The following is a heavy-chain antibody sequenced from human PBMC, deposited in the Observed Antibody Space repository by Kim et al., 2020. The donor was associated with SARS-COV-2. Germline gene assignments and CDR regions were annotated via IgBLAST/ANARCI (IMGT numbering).Heavy chain of an antibody. Sequence: GGSLRLSCAASGFTFSSYAMSWVRQSPWKGLEWVSGISVSGGSTYYADSVKGRFTISRDNSKNTLYLQMNSLRAEDTAVYYCAKVVAVRRDWFDPWGQGTLVTVSS. J-gene: IGHJ5*02. CDR2: ISVSGGST. V-gene: IGHV3-23*01. CDR3: AKVVAVRRDWFDP. CDR1: GFTFSSYA. D-gene: IGHD6-6*01.